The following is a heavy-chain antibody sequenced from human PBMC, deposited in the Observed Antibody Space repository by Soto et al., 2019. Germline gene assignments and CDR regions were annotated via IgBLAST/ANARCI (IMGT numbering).Heavy chain of an antibody. Sequence: GGSLRLSCAASVFIFNNACMSWFRQAPVKGLEWVGRIKSKTDGGTTDYATPVKGRFTISRDGSENTFYLQMDSLKSEDTAVYYCSTLRRFELYVLNWGQGT. CDR2: IKSKTDGGTT. CDR1: VFIFNNAC. CDR3: STLRRFELYVLN. V-gene: IGHV3-15*01. D-gene: IGHD3-10*02. J-gene: IGHJ4*02.